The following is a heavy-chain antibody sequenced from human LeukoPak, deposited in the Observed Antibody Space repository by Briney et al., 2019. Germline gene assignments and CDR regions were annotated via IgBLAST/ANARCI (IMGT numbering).Heavy chain of an antibody. CDR3: AKGGTTVVDY. V-gene: IGHV3-33*06. CDR2: TWYDGSNK. J-gene: IGHJ4*02. D-gene: IGHD4-23*01. Sequence: GGSLRLSCAASGFTFSSYGMHWVRQAPGKGLEWVAATWYDGSNKYYADSVKGRFTISRDNSKNTLYLQMNSLRAEDTAVYYCAKGGTTVVDYWGQGTLVTVSS. CDR1: GFTFSSYG.